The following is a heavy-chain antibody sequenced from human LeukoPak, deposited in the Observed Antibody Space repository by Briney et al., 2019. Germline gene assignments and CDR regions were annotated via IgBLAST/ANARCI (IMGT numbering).Heavy chain of an antibody. D-gene: IGHD3-22*01. V-gene: IGHV3-30*03. J-gene: IGHJ4*02. Sequence: GGSLRLSCAASGFTFSSYGMHWVRQAPGKGLEWVAVISYDGSNKYYADSVKGRFTISRDNSKSTLYLQMNSLRAEDTAVYSCAAVITTRGSNYWGQGTLVTVSS. CDR1: GFTFSSYG. CDR3: AAVITTRGSNY. CDR2: ISYDGSNK.